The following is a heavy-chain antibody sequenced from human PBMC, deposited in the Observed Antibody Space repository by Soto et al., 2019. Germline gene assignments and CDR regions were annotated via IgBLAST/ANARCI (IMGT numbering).Heavy chain of an antibody. J-gene: IGHJ5*02. CDR2: INPNSGGT. Sequence: ASVKVSCKASGYTFTGYYMHWVRQAPGQGLEWMGWINPNSGGTNYAQKFQGRVTMTRDTSISTAYMELSRLRSDDTAVYYCATTDLSILLPSSPVGLEDNWFDPWGQGTLVTVSS. V-gene: IGHV1-2*02. CDR3: ATTDLSILLPSSPVGLEDNWFDP. D-gene: IGHD6-6*01. CDR1: GYTFTGYY.